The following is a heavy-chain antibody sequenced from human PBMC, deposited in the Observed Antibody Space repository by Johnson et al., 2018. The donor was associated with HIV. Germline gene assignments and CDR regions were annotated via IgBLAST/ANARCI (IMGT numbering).Heavy chain of an antibody. J-gene: IGHJ3*02. CDR2: IYTGGST. D-gene: IGHD1-26*01. Sequence: VQLVESGGGLIQPGGSLRLSCAASGFTVSSNYMSWVRQAPGKGLEWVSVIYTGGSTYYTRSVKGRFTISRDNSKNMLFLQINSLRVEDTAVYYCARVRVGAFDIWGQ. CDR1: GFTVSSNY. CDR3: ARVRVGAFDI. V-gene: IGHV3-53*01.